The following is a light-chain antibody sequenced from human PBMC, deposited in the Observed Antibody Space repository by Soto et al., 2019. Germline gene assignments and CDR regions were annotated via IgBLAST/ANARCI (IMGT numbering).Light chain of an antibody. J-gene: IGLJ2*01. CDR3: QSYDSSNVV. V-gene: IGLV6-57*04. Sequence: NFMLTQPHSVSECPGKTVTISCTRSSGSIASNYVQWYQQRPGSAPTTVIYEDNQRSSGVPDRFSGSIDSSSNSASLTISGLKTEDEADYYCQSYDSSNVVFGGGTKVTVL. CDR2: EDN. CDR1: SGSIASNY.